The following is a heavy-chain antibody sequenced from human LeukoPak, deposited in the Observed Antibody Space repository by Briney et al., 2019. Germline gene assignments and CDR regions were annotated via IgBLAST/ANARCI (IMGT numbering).Heavy chain of an antibody. V-gene: IGHV3-23*01. CDR1: GFTFSSYA. CDR3: AKGITMVRGVIKDY. J-gene: IGHJ4*02. D-gene: IGHD3-10*01. Sequence: GGSLRLSCAASGFTFSSYAMSWVRQAPGKGLEWVSAISGSGGSTYYADSVKGRFTISRDNSKNTLYLQMNSLRAEDTAVYYCAKGITMVRGVIKDYWGQGTLVTVSS. CDR2: ISGSGGST.